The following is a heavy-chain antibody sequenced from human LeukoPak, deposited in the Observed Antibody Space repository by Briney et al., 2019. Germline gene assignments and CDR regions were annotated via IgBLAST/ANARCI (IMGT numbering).Heavy chain of an antibody. Sequence: SETLSLTCTVSGGSISSYYWRWIRQPPGKGLEWIGYIYYSGSTNYNPSLKSRVTISVDTSKNQFSLKLSSVTAADTAVYYCARVLGGATHYLDYWGQGTLVTVSS. V-gene: IGHV4-59*01. CDR3: ARVLGGATHYLDY. D-gene: IGHD1-26*01. J-gene: IGHJ4*02. CDR2: IYYSGST. CDR1: GGSISSYY.